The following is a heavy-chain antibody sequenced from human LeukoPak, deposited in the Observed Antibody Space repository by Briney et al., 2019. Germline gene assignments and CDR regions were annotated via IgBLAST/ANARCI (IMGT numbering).Heavy chain of an antibody. CDR1: GFTFSSEW. D-gene: IGHD6-13*01. CDR2: INQDGSVK. V-gene: IGHV3-7*01. CDR3: ARGGSSRFLQYFQH. J-gene: IGHJ1*01. Sequence: PGGSLRLSCAASGFTFSSEWMSWVRQAPGKGLEWAANINQDGSVKYYVDSVKGRFTISRDNAKNSLYLQMNSLRAEDTAVYYCARGGSSRFLQYFQHWGQGTLVTVSS.